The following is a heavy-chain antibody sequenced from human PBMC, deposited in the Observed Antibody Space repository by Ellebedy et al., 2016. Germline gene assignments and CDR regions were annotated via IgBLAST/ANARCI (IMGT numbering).Heavy chain of an antibody. J-gene: IGHJ6*03. Sequence: GGSLRLXXAASGFSVSSNSMSWVRQAPGKGLEWVSLIYSIGSTYYADSVKGRFTISRDNSKNTLFLQMNSLRAEDTAVYSCARLDYYHYYMDVWGKGTTVTVSS. V-gene: IGHV3-53*01. CDR2: IYSIGST. CDR1: GFSVSSNS. CDR3: ARLDYYHYYMDV.